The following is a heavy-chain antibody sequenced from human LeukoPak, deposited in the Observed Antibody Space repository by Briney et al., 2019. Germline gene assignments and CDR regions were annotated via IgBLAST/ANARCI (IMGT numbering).Heavy chain of an antibody. CDR3: ARDQGYYYMDV. CDR1: GGSFSGYY. Sequence: SETLSLTCAVYGGSFSGYYWSWIRQPPGKGLEWIGEINHSGSTNYNPSLKSRVTISVDTSKNQFSLKLSSVTAADTAVYYCARDQGYYYMDVWGKGTTVTVSS. J-gene: IGHJ6*03. CDR2: INHSGST. V-gene: IGHV4-34*01.